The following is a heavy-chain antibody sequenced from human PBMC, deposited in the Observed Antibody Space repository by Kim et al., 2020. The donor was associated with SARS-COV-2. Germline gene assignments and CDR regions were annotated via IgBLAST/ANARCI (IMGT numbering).Heavy chain of an antibody. CDR2: LNQDGSER. CDR3: VMHIVSRAFDI. Sequence: GGSLRLSCTASGFTFNNHWMTWVRQAPGKGLEWVAKLNQDGSERYYVDTVKGRFTISRDNAKKSLYLQMVSLRAEDTTVYYCVMHIVSRAFDIWDQGTMVTISS. V-gene: IGHV3-7*01. J-gene: IGHJ3*02. CDR1: GFTFNNHW. D-gene: IGHD2-21*01.